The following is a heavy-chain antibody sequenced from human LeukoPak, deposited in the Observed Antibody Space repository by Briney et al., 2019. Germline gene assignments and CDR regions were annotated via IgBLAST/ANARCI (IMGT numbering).Heavy chain of an antibody. Sequence: PSETLSLTCTVSGYSISSGYYWGWIRQPPGKGLEWIGSIYHSGSTYYNPSLKSRVTISVDTSKNQFSLKLTSVTAADTAVYYCARHGYSSGWTNFDYWGQGTLVTVSS. D-gene: IGHD6-19*01. CDR3: ARHGYSSGWTNFDY. CDR1: GYSISSGYY. V-gene: IGHV4-38-2*02. J-gene: IGHJ4*02. CDR2: IYHSGST.